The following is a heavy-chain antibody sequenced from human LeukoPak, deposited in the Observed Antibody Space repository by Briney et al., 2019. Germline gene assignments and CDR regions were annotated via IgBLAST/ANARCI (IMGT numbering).Heavy chain of an antibody. D-gene: IGHD3-16*01. V-gene: IGHV1-8*03. CDR3: ARLRGNYYYMDV. J-gene: IGHJ6*03. Sequence: ASVKVSCKASGYTFTSYDINWVRQATGQGLEWMGWMNPNSGNTGYAQKFQGRVTITRNTSISTAYMELSSLRSEDTAAYYCARLRGNYYYMDVWGKGTTVTVSS. CDR2: MNPNSGNT. CDR1: GYTFTSYD.